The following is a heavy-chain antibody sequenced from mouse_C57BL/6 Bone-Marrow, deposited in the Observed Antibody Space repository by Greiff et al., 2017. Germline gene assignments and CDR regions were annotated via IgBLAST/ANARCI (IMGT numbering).Heavy chain of an antibody. Sequence: VQLQQSGAELVRPGASVKLSCTASGFNIKDDYMHWVKQRPEQGLEWIGWIDPENGDTEYASKFQGKATITADTSSNTAYLQLSSLTSEDTAVYYCTTRVGYCGSRVVYYAMDYWGQGTSVTVSS. D-gene: IGHD1-1*01. CDR3: TTRVGYCGSRVVYYAMDY. CDR1: GFNIKDDY. V-gene: IGHV14-4*01. CDR2: IDPENGDT. J-gene: IGHJ4*01.